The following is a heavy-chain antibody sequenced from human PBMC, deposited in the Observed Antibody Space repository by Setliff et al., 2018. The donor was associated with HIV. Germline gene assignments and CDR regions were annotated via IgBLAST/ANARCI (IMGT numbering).Heavy chain of an antibody. CDR2: ISGSGGST. CDR1: GFTFSSYA. CDR3: AKGQWLRGL. V-gene: IGHV3-23*01. Sequence: GGSLRLSCAASGFTFSSYAMNWVRQAPATGLEWVSSISGSGGSTYYADSVKGRFTISRDNSKNTLYLQMNSLRAEDTAVYYCAKGQWLRGLWGQGTLVTVSS. D-gene: IGHD5-12*01. J-gene: IGHJ4*02.